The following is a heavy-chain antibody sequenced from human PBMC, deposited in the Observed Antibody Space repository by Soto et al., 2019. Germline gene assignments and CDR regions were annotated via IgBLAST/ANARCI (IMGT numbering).Heavy chain of an antibody. CDR3: AHRREHNTDWSVGWFDP. CDR2: IYWDDDK. Sequence: QITLKESGPTLVKPTQTLTLTCTFSGFSLSTSGVGVGWIRQTPGKALESLALIYWDDDKRYSPSLKNRLTITKDNSRHQVVLTMTNMDPVDTGTYYCAHRREHNTDWSVGWFDPWGHGTLVTVSS. CDR1: GFSLSTSGVG. D-gene: IGHD1-26*01. V-gene: IGHV2-5*02. J-gene: IGHJ5*02.